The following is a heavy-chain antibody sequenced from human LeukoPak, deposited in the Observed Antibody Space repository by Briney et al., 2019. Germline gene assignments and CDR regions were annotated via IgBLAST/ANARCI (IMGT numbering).Heavy chain of an antibody. V-gene: IGHV3-23*01. CDR2: ISGVNT. CDR1: GFAFSNYA. CDR3: AKDVCTSPRCLLYSDS. Sequence: PGGSLRLSCATSGFAFSNYAMSWFRQAPGKGLEWVSGISGVNTYYADSVKGRFTISRDNSKNVLYVQMNRLRVEGTAVYFCAKDVCTSPRCLLYSDSWGQGTLVTVSS. J-gene: IGHJ4*02. D-gene: IGHD2-8*01.